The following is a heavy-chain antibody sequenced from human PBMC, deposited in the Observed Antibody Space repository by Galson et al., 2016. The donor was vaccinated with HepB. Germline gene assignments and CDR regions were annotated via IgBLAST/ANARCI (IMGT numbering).Heavy chain of an antibody. D-gene: IGHD6-13*01. V-gene: IGHV3-30*03. J-gene: IGHJ6*01. CDR2: ISYDGKSE. CDR1: GFTFSTYG. Sequence: SLRLSCAASGFTFSTYGMHWVRQAPGKGLEWVALISYDGKSESYADSVKGRFTISRDNSNNTLYLQMNSLRHEDTAVYYCAGRGASSSSWDSDYQYGMDVWGQGTTVTVSS. CDR3: AGRGASSSSWDSDYQYGMDV.